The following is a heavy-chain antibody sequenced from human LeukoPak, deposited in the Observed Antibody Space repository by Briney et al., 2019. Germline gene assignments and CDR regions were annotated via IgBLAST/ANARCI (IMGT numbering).Heavy chain of an antibody. Sequence: GGSLTLSCVASGFTFANYVMSWVRQAPGKGLEWISAVYAGGDTYYIESVRGRFTISRDSSKNTIHLQMNGLTPEDTAIYYCARDSTGASVWGKGTTVTVSS. CDR3: ARDSTGASV. CDR2: VYAGGDT. D-gene: IGHD1-14*01. CDR1: GFTFANYV. J-gene: IGHJ6*04. V-gene: IGHV3-23*01.